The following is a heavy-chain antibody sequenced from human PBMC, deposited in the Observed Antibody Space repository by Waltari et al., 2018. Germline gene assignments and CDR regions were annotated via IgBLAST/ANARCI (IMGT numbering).Heavy chain of an antibody. CDR1: GGTFSSYA. D-gene: IGHD6-6*01. V-gene: IGHV1-69*10. J-gene: IGHJ5*02. CDR3: ARDAYLIAARPSSSWFDP. CDR2: IIPILGIA. Sequence: QVQLVQSGAEVKKPGSSVTVSCKASGGTFSSYAISWVRQAPGQGLEWMGGIIPILGIANYAQKFQSRGTITADKSTSTAEMELSSLGSEDTAVYYCARDAYLIAARPSSSWFDPWGQGTLVTVSS.